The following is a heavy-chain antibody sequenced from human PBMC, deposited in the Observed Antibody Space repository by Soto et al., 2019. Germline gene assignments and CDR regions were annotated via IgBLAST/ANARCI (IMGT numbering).Heavy chain of an antibody. D-gene: IGHD4-17*01. CDR2: ISYDGSNK. CDR1: GFTFSSYA. Sequence: GGSLRLSCAASGFTFSSYAMHWVRQAPGKGLEWVAVISYDGSNKYYADSVKGRFTISRDNSKNTLYLQMNSLRAEDTAVYYCARDSTTGATTVTIPGGNYYYGMDVWGQGTTVTV. V-gene: IGHV3-30-3*01. CDR3: ARDSTTGATTVTIPGGNYYYGMDV. J-gene: IGHJ6*02.